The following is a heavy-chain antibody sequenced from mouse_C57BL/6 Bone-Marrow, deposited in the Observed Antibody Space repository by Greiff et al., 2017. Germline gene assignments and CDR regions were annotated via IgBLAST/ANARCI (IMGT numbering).Heavy chain of an antibody. CDR1: GFTFSSYA. D-gene: IGHD2-3*01. Sequence: EVNVVESGGGLVKPGGSLKLSCAASGFTFSSYAMSWVRQTPEKRLEWVATISDGGSYTYYPDNVKGRFTISRDNAKNNLYLQMSHLKSEDTAMYYCARGEGSMMVTFFDYGGQGTTLTVSS. J-gene: IGHJ2*01. CDR3: ARGEGSMMVTFFDY. V-gene: IGHV5-4*03. CDR2: ISDGGSYT.